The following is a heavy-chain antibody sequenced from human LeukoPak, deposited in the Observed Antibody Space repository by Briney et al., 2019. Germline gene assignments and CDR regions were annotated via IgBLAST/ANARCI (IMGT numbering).Heavy chain of an antibody. V-gene: IGHV3-30*02. J-gene: IGHJ6*02. CDR1: GFTFSSYG. CDR3: AKSRQRSSVGGMDV. D-gene: IGHD3-22*01. Sequence: GGSLRLSCAASGFTFSSYGMHWVRQAPGKGLEWVAFIRYDGSNKYYADSVKGRFTISRDNSKNTLYLQMNSLRAEDTAVYYCAKSRQRSSVGGMDVWGQGTPVTVSS. CDR2: IRYDGSNK.